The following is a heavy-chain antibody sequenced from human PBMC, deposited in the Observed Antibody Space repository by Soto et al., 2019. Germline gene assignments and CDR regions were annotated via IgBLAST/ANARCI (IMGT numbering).Heavy chain of an antibody. Sequence: QVHLVESRGGVVQPGRSLTLSCAASGFTLSDHSMHWVRQAPGKGLEWVAHVSFNGNIQQYSDSVKGRFTISRDNSNNTVFLQMTGLTPADTALYYCVRMTSMMYFFDHWGQGAQVTVSS. D-gene: IGHD4-17*01. V-gene: IGHV3-30*04. CDR1: GFTLSDHS. CDR2: VSFNGNIQ. J-gene: IGHJ4*02. CDR3: VRMTSMMYFFDH.